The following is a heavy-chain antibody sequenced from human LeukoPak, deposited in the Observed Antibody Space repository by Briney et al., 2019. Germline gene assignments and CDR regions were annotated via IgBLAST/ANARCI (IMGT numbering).Heavy chain of an antibody. CDR3: ARNLVATTPGPLDY. CDR2: INHSGST. D-gene: IGHD5-12*01. CDR1: GGSFSGYY. V-gene: IGHV4-34*01. Sequence: SETLSLTCAVYGGSFSGYYWSWIRQPPGKGRDWIGEINHSGSTNYNPSLKSRVTISVDTSKNQFSLKLSSVTAADTAVYYCARNLVATTPGPLDYWGQGTLVTVSS. J-gene: IGHJ4*02.